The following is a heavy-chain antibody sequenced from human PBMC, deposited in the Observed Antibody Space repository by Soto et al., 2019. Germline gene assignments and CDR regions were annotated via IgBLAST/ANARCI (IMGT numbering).Heavy chain of an antibody. Sequence: QVQLVQSGAEVKKPGALVKVSCKASGYTFTNSGISWVRQAPGQGLEWMGWIGAYNGHTKYAQKLQGRVTMTTDTSTSTAYMELRSLKSDDTAVYYCAREDYYDSSGYLPVRYYFGMDVW. CDR1: GYTFTNSG. CDR2: IGAYNGHT. CDR3: AREDYYDSSGYLPVRYYFGMDV. J-gene: IGHJ6*01. V-gene: IGHV1-18*01. D-gene: IGHD3-22*01.